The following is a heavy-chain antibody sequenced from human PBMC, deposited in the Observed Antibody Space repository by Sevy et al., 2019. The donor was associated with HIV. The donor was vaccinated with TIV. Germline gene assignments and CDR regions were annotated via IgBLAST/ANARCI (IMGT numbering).Heavy chain of an antibody. CDR1: GFTFSSYS. CDR3: ARDGVYCGGDCFRASLDY. V-gene: IGHV3-48*01. Sequence: GGSLRLSCAASGFTFSSYSMNWVRQAPGKGLEWVSYISSSSSTIYYADSVKGRFTISRDNAKNSLYLQMNSLRAEDTAVYYCARDGVYCGGDCFRASLDYWGQGTLVTVSS. D-gene: IGHD2-21*01. J-gene: IGHJ4*02. CDR2: ISSSSSTI.